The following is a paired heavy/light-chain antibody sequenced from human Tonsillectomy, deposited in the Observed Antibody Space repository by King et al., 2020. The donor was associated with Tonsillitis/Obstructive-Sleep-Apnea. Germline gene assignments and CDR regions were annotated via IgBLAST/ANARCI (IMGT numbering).Light chain of an antibody. J-gene: IGLJ2*01. Sequence: QSVLTQPPSVSAAPGQKVTISCSGSSSNIGNNHVSWYQQFPGTAPKLLIYDNNKRPSGIPDRFSGSKSGTSATLGITGLQTGDEADYYCGTWDGSLSAGVFGGGTKLTVL. V-gene: IGLV1-51*01. CDR1: SSNIGNNH. CDR2: DNN. CDR3: GTWDGSLSAGV.
Heavy chain of an antibody. V-gene: IGHV3-7*02. CDR3: VNEWDQSPGTFDI. J-gene: IGHJ3*02. CDR1: GFTFSRYW. Sequence: EVQVVESEGGLVQPGGSLRLSCGASGFTFSRYWMNWVRQAPGKGLEWVSNINQYGSEKYYVDSVKGRFTISRDNAKNSVYLQMNSLRVEDTAVYYCVNEWDQSPGTFDIWGQGTMVTVSS. D-gene: IGHD1-26*01. CDR2: INQYGSEK.